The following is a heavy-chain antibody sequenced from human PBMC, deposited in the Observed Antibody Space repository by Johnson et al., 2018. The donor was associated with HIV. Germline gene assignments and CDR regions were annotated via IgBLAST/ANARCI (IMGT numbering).Heavy chain of an antibody. CDR3: AKVWQQLAHDAFDI. D-gene: IGHD6-13*01. CDR2: ISWNSGSI. J-gene: IGHJ3*02. CDR1: GFTFDDYA. V-gene: IGHV3-9*01. Sequence: VQLVESGGGLVQPGRSLRLSCAASGFTFDDYAMHWVRQAPGKGLEWVSGISWNSGSIGYADSVKGRFTISRDNAKNSLYLQMNSLRAEDTALYYCAKVWQQLAHDAFDIWCQGTMVTVSS.